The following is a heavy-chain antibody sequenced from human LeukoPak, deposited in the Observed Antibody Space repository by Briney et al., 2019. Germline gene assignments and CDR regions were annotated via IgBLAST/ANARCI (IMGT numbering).Heavy chain of an antibody. V-gene: IGHV1-2*04. Sequence: ASVKVSCKASGYTFTGYYMHWVRQAPGQGLEWMGWINPNSGGTNYAQKFQGWVTMTRDTSISTAYMELSRLRSDDTAVYYCARAAQDIPRGSGRFDPWGQGTLVTVSS. CDR1: GYTFTGYY. J-gene: IGHJ5*02. CDR2: INPNSGGT. D-gene: IGHD2-15*01. CDR3: ARAAQDIPRGSGRFDP.